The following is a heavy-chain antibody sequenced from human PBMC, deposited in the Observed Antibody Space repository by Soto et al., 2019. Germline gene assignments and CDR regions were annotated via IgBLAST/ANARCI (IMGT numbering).Heavy chain of an antibody. D-gene: IGHD6-19*01. V-gene: IGHV4-31*03. J-gene: IGHJ4*02. CDR2: IYYSGST. CDR1: GGSISSGGYY. Sequence: PSETLSLTCTVSGGSISSGGYYWSWIRQHPGKGLEWIGYIYYSGSTYYNPSLKSRVTISVDTSKNQFSLKLSSVTAADTAVYYCARGLHSSGWYSPNYWGQGALVTVSS. CDR3: ARGLHSSGWYSPNY.